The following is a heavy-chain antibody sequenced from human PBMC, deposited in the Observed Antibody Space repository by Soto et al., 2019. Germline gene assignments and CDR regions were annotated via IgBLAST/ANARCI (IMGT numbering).Heavy chain of an antibody. CDR1: GFTFSSYA. D-gene: IGHD7-27*01. CDR2: ISGSGGST. Sequence: GGSLRLSCAASGFTFSSYAMSWVRQAPGKGLEWVSAISGSGGSTYYADSVKGRFTISRDNSKNTLYLQMNSLRAEDTAVYYGAKRGRAGDNFSPLDYWGQGTLVTVSS. J-gene: IGHJ4*02. CDR3: AKRGRAGDNFSPLDY. V-gene: IGHV3-23*01.